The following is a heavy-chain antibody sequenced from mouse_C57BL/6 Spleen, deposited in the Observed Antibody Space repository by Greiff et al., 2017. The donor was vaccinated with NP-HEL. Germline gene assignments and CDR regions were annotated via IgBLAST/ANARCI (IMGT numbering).Heavy chain of an antibody. D-gene: IGHD4-1*01. V-gene: IGHV1-80*01. CDR1: GYTFSSSW. J-gene: IGHJ2*01. Sequence: QVQLQQSGAELVKPGASVKISCKASGYTFSSSWMNWVKQRPGKGLEWIGQIYPGDGDTNYNGKFKGKATLTADKSSSTAYMQLSSLTSEDSAVYFCARELGRGYFDYWGQGTTLTVSS. CDR2: IYPGDGDT. CDR3: ARELGRGYFDY.